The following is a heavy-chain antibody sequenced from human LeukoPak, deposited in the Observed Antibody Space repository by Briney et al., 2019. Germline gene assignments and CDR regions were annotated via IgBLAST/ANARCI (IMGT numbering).Heavy chain of an antibody. Sequence: ASVKVSCKASGGTFSSYAISWVRQAPGQGLEWMGGIIPIFGTANYAQKFQGRVTITADESTSTAYMELSSLRSEDTAVYYCARARALLWFGNYYYYYMDVWGKGTTVTISS. CDR1: GGTFSSYA. D-gene: IGHD3-10*01. J-gene: IGHJ6*03. V-gene: IGHV1-69*13. CDR2: IIPIFGTA. CDR3: ARARALLWFGNYYYYYMDV.